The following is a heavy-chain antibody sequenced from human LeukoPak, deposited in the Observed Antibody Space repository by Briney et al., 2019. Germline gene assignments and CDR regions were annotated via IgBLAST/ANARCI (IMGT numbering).Heavy chain of an antibody. V-gene: IGHV3-74*01. Sequence: GGSLRLSCAASGFTFSNAWMSWVRQAPGKGLVWVSRINTDGSSTSYADSVKGRFTISRDNAKNTLYLQMNSLRAEDTAVYYCARVFYDSSGYYYPLDYWGQGTLVTVSS. CDR3: ARVFYDSSGYYYPLDY. D-gene: IGHD3-22*01. J-gene: IGHJ4*02. CDR1: GFTFSNAW. CDR2: INTDGSST.